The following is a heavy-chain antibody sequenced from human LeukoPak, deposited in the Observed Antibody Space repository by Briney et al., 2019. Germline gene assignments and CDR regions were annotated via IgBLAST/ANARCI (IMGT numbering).Heavy chain of an antibody. D-gene: IGHD2-15*01. V-gene: IGHV3-23*01. CDR1: GFTFSSYA. CDR3: AELQDVDYCSGGSCYPRRATLTY. Sequence: PGGSLRLSCAASGFTFSSYAMSWVRQAPGKGLEWVSAISGSGGSTYYADSVKGRFTISRDNSKNTLYLQMNSLRAEDTAVYYCAELQDVDYCSGGSCYPRRATLTYWGQGTLVTVSS. J-gene: IGHJ4*02. CDR2: ISGSGGST.